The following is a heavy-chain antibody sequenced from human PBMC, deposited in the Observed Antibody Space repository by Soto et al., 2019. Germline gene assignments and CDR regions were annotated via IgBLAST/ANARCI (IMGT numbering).Heavy chain of an antibody. CDR1: GFTFSSYA. J-gene: IGHJ3*02. CDR3: ARHLLYDFWIGYYVRDAFDI. V-gene: IGHV3-23*01. D-gene: IGHD3-3*01. CDR2: ISGSGGST. Sequence: GGSLRLSCAASGFTFSSYAMSWVRQAPGKGLEWVSAISGSGGSTYYADSVKGRFTISRDNSKNTLYLQMNSLRAEDTAVYYCARHLLYDFWIGYYVRDAFDIWGQGTMVTVSS.